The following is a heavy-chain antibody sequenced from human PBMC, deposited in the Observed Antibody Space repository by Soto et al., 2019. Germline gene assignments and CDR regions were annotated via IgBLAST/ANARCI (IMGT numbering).Heavy chain of an antibody. CDR1: GFTFSSYA. Sequence: QVQLVESGGGVVQPGRSLRLSCAASGFTFSSYAMHWVRQAPGKGLERVAVISYDGSNKYYADSVKGRFTISRDNSKNTLYLQMSSLRAEDTAVYYCARDFGTNGLNYCGMDVWGQGTTVTVSS. J-gene: IGHJ6*02. CDR2: ISYDGSNK. V-gene: IGHV3-30-3*01. CDR3: ARDFGTNGLNYCGMDV. D-gene: IGHD2-8*01.